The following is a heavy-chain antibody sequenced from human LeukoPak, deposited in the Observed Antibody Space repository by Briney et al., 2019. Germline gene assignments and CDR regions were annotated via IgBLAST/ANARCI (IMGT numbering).Heavy chain of an antibody. Sequence: SETLSLTCTVSGGSISTYYWSWIRQPPGKGLEWIGYIYYSGSTNYNPSLKSRVTISVDTSKNQFSLKLSSVTAADTAVYYCARRVPSRWGGFDYWGQGTLVTVSS. D-gene: IGHD2-2*01. CDR2: IYYSGST. J-gene: IGHJ4*02. CDR3: ARRVPSRWGGFDY. CDR1: GGSISTYY. V-gene: IGHV4-59*01.